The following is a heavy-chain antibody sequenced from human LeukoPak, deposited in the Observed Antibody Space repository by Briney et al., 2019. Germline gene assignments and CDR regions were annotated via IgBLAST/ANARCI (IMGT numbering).Heavy chain of an antibody. CDR2: IYTSGST. J-gene: IGHJ6*03. D-gene: IGHD2-15*01. V-gene: IGHV4-4*07. Sequence: SETLSLTCTVSGGSISSYYWSWIRQPAGKGLGWIARIYTSGSTNYNPSLKSRVTISVDKSKNQFSLKLSSVTAADTAVYYCARGYCSGGSCYQYYYYMDVWGKGTTVTVSS. CDR3: ARGYCSGGSCYQYYYYMDV. CDR1: GGSISSYY.